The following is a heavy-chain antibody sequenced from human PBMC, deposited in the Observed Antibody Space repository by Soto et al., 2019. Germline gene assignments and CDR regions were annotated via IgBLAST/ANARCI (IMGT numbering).Heavy chain of an antibody. V-gene: IGHV4-59*08. Sequence: PSETLSLTCTVSGGSISSYYWSWIRQPPGKGLEWIGYIYYSGSTNYNPSLKSRVTISVDTSKNQFSLKLSTVTAADTAVYYCARRGVGATSLVFDIWGQGTMVTVSS. CDR3: ARRGVGATSLVFDI. CDR1: GGSISSYY. J-gene: IGHJ3*02. D-gene: IGHD1-26*01. CDR2: IYYSGST.